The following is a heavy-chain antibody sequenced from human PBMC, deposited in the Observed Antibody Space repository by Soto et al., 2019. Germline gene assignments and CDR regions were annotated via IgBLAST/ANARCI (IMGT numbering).Heavy chain of an antibody. CDR1: GGSISSSSYY. V-gene: IGHV4-39*01. CDR3: ARRGGTYYDFWSGYYGMDV. J-gene: IGHJ6*02. Sequence: KTSETLSLTCTVSGGSISSSSYYWGWIRQPPGKGLEWIGSIYYSGSTYYNPSLKSRVTISVDTSKNQFSLKLSSVTAADTAVYYCARRGGTYYDFWSGYYGMDVWGQGTTVTVSS. CDR2: IYYSGST. D-gene: IGHD3-3*01.